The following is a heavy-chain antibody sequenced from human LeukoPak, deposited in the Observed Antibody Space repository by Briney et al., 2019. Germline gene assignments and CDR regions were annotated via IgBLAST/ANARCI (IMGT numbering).Heavy chain of an antibody. D-gene: IGHD1-26*01. CDR2: ISGSGGNT. Sequence: GGSLRLSCAASGFTFSTYAMTWVRQAPGKGLEWVSAISGSGGNTYYADSVKGRFTISRDNSKNTVFLQMKSLRAEDTALYYCAMDRGYWGQGTLVTVSP. CDR3: AMDRGY. V-gene: IGHV3-23*01. CDR1: GFTFSTYA. J-gene: IGHJ4*02.